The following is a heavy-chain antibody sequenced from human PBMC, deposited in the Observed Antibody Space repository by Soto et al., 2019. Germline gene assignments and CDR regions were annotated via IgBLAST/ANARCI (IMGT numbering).Heavy chain of an antibody. V-gene: IGHV3-21*01. CDR3: ARAYYDFWSGDQNYDMDV. J-gene: IGHJ6*04. CDR2: ISSSSSYI. D-gene: IGHD3-3*01. Sequence: GGSLRLSCAASGFTFSSYSMNWVRQAPGKGLEWVSSISSSSSYIYYADSVKGRFTTSRDNAKNSLYQQMNSLRAEDTAVYYCARAYYDFWSGDQNYDMDVWGKGTTVTVSS. CDR1: GFTFSSYS.